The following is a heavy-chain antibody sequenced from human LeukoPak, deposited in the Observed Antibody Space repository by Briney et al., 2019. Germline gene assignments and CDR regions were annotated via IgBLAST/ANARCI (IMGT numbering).Heavy chain of an antibody. D-gene: IGHD2-21*02. Sequence: GGSLRLSCAASGFTFSSYWMHWVRQAPGKGLEWVSVIYSGGSTYYADSVKGRFTISRDNSKNTLYLQMNSLRAEDTAVYYCARETAILRDAFDIWGQGTMVTVSS. J-gene: IGHJ3*02. CDR3: ARETAILRDAFDI. V-gene: IGHV3-66*01. CDR1: GFTFSSYW. CDR2: IYSGGST.